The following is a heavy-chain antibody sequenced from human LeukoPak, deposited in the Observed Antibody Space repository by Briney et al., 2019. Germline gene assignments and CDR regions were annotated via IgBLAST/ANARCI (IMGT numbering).Heavy chain of an antibody. CDR3: ALSNEAFDSAGYFDY. Sequence: GESLKISCKGSGYTFTHYWVGWVRQMPGKGLEWMGTIYPNNSDSRYNPSFRGRVTISVDRSITTAYLLWKSLKASDTAIYYCALSNEAFDSAGYFDYWGQGTLVTVSS. CDR1: GYTFTHYW. J-gene: IGHJ4*02. CDR2: IYPNNSDS. D-gene: IGHD3-22*01. V-gene: IGHV5-51*01.